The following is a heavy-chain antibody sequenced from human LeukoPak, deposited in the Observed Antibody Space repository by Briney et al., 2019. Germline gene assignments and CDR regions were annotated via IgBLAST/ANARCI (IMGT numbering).Heavy chain of an antibody. D-gene: IGHD5-12*01. Sequence: GGSLRLSCAASGFTFSSYSMNWVRQAPGKGLEWVSYIRGGDTTTYYADSVKGRFTISRDNAKNSVYLQMNSLRAEDTAVYYCARDSGYEFDFWGQGTLVTVSS. CDR1: GFTFSSYS. V-gene: IGHV3-48*04. CDR3: ARDSGYEFDF. J-gene: IGHJ4*02. CDR2: IRGGDTTT.